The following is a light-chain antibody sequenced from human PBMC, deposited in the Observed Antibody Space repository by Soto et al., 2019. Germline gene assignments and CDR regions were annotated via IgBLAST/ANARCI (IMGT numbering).Light chain of an antibody. CDR2: EVS. CDR3: SSYTSSITYV. Sequence: QSVLTQPASVSGSPGQSIIISCTGTSSDVGGYNYVSWYQQHPGKAPKLMIYEVSNRPSGVSNRFSGSKSDNTASLTISGLQAEDEADYYCSSYTSSITYVFGTGTKVTVL. CDR1: SSDVGGYNY. V-gene: IGLV2-14*01. J-gene: IGLJ1*01.